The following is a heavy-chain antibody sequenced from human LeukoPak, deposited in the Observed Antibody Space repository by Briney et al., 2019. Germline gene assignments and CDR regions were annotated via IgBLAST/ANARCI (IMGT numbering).Heavy chain of an antibody. Sequence: GGSLRLSCAASGFIFSTYSMNWVRQAPGKGLEWVSSISASSTYIKYADSVKGRFTISRDNAKNSLYLQMNSLRAEDTAVYYCARDPTVIGGYYFDYWGQGTLVTVSP. CDR2: ISASSTYI. D-gene: IGHD3-22*01. CDR1: GFIFSTYS. J-gene: IGHJ4*02. V-gene: IGHV3-21*01. CDR3: ARDPTVIGGYYFDY.